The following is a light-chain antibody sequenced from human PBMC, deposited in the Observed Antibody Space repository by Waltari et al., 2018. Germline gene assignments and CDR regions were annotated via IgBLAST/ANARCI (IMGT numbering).Light chain of an antibody. V-gene: IGKV3-15*01. CDR2: GAS. J-gene: IGKJ1*01. Sequence: EIVMTQSPATLSVSPGERATLSCRASQSVSSNLGWYQQKPGQAPRLLIYGASTSATGIPVRCSGSGYGTEFTLTISSLQSEDFAVYYCQQYNNGPRTFGQGTKVEVK. CDR3: QQYNNGPRT. CDR1: QSVSSN.